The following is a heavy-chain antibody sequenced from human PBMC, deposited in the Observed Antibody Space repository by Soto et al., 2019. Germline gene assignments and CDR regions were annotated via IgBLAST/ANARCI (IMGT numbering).Heavy chain of an antibody. V-gene: IGHV3-9*01. CDR1: GFTFDDYA. Sequence: GGSLRLSCAASGFTFDDYAMHWVRQAPGKGLEWVSGISWNSGSIGYADSVKGRFTISRDNAKNSLYLQMNSLRAEDTALYYCAKDQRAAPNDAFDIWGQGTMVTVSS. J-gene: IGHJ3*02. D-gene: IGHD6-6*01. CDR2: ISWNSGSI. CDR3: AKDQRAAPNDAFDI.